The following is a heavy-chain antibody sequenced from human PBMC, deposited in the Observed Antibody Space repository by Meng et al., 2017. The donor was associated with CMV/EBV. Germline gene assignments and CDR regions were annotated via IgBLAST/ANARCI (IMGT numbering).Heavy chain of an antibody. CDR1: GFTFSSYW. Sequence: GESLKISCAASGFTFSSYWMHWVRQAPGKGLVWVSRINSDGSSTSYADSVKGRFTISRDNAKNTLYLQMNSLRAEDTAVYYCAREDYYYYYGVDVWGQGTTVTVSS. J-gene: IGHJ6*02. V-gene: IGHV3-74*01. CDR2: INSDGSST. CDR3: AREDYYYYYGVDV.